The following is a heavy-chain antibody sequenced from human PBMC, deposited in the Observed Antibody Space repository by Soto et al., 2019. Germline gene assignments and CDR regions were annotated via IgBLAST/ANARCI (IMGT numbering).Heavy chain of an antibody. J-gene: IGHJ6*02. V-gene: IGHV1-69*01. CDR2: IIPVFGLV. CDR3: AGGHIVVVGSRAYYGMDV. CDR1: GGTPSNSA. D-gene: IGHD3-22*01. Sequence: QVHLLLQSGAEVKKPGSSVKVSCKASGGTPSNSAISWVRQAPGQGLEWMGGIIPVFGLVKYAQNFQGRVTITVDESTNTACMELSSLRPEDTAVYYCAGGHIVVVGSRAYYGMDVWGQGTTVSVSS.